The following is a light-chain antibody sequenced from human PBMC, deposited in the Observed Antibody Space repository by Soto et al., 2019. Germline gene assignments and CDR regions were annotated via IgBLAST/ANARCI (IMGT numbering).Light chain of an antibody. CDR2: KAS. CDR3: QQYNRYYT. Sequence: DIQMTQSPSTLSASVGDRVTITCRASQSISSWLAWYQQKPGKAPKLLIYKASTLESGVPSRFSGSGSGTEFTLTISSLQPDDFATYYCQQYNRYYTFGQGNKLEIK. J-gene: IGKJ2*01. V-gene: IGKV1-5*03. CDR1: QSISSW.